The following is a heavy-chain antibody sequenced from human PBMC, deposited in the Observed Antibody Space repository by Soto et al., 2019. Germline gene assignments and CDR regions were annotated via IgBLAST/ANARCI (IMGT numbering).Heavy chain of an antibody. J-gene: IGHJ6*02. D-gene: IGHD1-1*01. CDR2: IPNSGST. CDR3: ARHKTTSYYYYGLDV. CDR1: GGSISSYS. Sequence: QVHLQESVPELVKPSETLSLTGTVSGGSISSYSWTWISPPPGKGLVWIGYIPNSGSTNYNPALKSRVTISIDTSKSQFSLKLNSVTAADTAVYYCARHKTTSYYYYGLDVWGQGTTVTV. V-gene: IGHV4-59*08.